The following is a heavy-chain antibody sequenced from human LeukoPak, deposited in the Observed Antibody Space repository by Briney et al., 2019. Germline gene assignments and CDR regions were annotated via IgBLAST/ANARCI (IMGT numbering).Heavy chain of an antibody. J-gene: IGHJ5*02. D-gene: IGHD6-6*01. Sequence: HGESLKISCKGSGYSFTSYWISWVRQMPGKGLEWMGRIDPSDSYTNYSPSFQGHVTISADKSISTAYLQWSSLKASDTAMYCCARRVSSSGWFDPWGQGTLVTVSS. V-gene: IGHV5-10-1*01. CDR1: GYSFTSYW. CDR2: IDPSDSYT. CDR3: ARRVSSSGWFDP.